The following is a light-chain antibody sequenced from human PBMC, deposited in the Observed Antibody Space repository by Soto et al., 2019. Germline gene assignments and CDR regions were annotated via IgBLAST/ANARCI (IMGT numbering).Light chain of an antibody. CDR2: GAS. V-gene: IGKV3-15*01. Sequence: EIVMTQSPATLSVSPGERATLSCRASQSVSSNLAWYQQKPGQAPRLLIYGASTRATGNPARFSGSGSGTDFTLTISSLQSEDFAVYYCQQYNNWPPRYTFGQGTKLEIK. CDR1: QSVSSN. CDR3: QQYNNWPPRYT. J-gene: IGKJ2*01.